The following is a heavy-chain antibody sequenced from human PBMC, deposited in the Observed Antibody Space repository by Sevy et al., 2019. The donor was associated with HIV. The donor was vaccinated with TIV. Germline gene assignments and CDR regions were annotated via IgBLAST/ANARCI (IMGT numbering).Heavy chain of an antibody. Sequence: SETLSLTCAVYGGSFSGYYWSWIRQPPGKGLEWIGEINHSGSTNYNPSLKSRVTISVDTSKNQFSLKLCSVTAADTAVYYCARGKDYYDSSGYQYYFDYWGQGTLVTVSS. CDR3: ARGKDYYDSSGYQYYFDY. J-gene: IGHJ4*02. V-gene: IGHV4-34*01. CDR2: INHSGST. D-gene: IGHD3-22*01. CDR1: GGSFSGYY.